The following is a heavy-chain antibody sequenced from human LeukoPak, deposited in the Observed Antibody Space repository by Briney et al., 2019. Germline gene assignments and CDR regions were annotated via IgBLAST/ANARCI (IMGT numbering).Heavy chain of an antibody. CDR1: GASXSNSX. CDR2: FYSSGSA. Sequence: SGASXSNSXXXXIRXPPGXXXEWXGXFYSSGSANYTPSLKSRATISVDTSKNQFSLKLSSVTAADTAVYYCARGVDSSGWYVGYFQHWGQGTLVTVSS. J-gene: IGHJ1*01. CDR3: ARGVDSSGWYVGYFQH. D-gene: IGHD6-19*01. V-gene: IGHV4-59*01.